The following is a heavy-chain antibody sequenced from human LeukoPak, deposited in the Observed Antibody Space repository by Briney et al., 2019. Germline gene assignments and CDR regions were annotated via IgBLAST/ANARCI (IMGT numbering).Heavy chain of an antibody. D-gene: IGHD6-19*01. CDR3: ARDAVAGYYYYYGMDV. CDR1: GFTVSSNY. Sequence: GGSLRLSCAASGFTVSSNYMSWVRQAPGKGLEWVSVIYSGGSTYYADSVKGRFAISRDNSKNTLYLQMNSLRAEDTAVYYCARDAVAGYYYYYGMDVWGQGTTVTVSS. V-gene: IGHV3-66*01. CDR2: IYSGGST. J-gene: IGHJ6*02.